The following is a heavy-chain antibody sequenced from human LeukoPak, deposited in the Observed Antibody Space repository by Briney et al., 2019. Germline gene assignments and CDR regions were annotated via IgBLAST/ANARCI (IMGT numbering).Heavy chain of an antibody. J-gene: IGHJ6*02. CDR3: ARGDGVATRYYYGLDV. CDR1: GFSFRSYE. Sequence: GGSLRLSCEASGFSFRSYEMNWVRQAPGKGLEWVSYSSGDGRTMYYADSVKGRFTISRDSGTNSLYLQMNSLRAEDTAVYYCARGDGVATRYYYGLDVSGQGTTVTVSS. CDR2: SSGDGRTM. D-gene: IGHD5-12*01. V-gene: IGHV3-48*03.